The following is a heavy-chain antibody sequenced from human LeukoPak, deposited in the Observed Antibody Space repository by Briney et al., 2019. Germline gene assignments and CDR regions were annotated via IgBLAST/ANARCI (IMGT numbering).Heavy chain of an antibody. CDR1: GFTFSSYP. CDR2: ISNGGGTA. V-gene: IGHV3-23*01. CDR3: AARPRMPPRFDF. D-gene: IGHD2-2*01. Sequence: GGSLRLSCAGSGFTFSSYPMSWVRPAPGKGLQWVSAISNGGGTAYYADSVKGRFTISRDNSKSKLYLQMDSLSAEDTPIYYCAARPRMPPRFDFWGLGTLVTVSS. J-gene: IGHJ4*02.